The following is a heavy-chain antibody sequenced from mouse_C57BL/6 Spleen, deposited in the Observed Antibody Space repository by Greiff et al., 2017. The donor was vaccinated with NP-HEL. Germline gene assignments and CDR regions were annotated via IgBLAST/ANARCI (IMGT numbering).Heavy chain of an antibody. CDR1: GYSFTDYN. D-gene: IGHD1-1*01. CDR2: INPNYGTT. J-gene: IGHJ1*03. V-gene: IGHV1-39*01. CDR3: AQGGFITTVDWYFDV. Sequence: EVQLQQSGPELVKPGASVKISCKASGYSFTDYNMNWVKQSNGKSLEWIGDINPNYGTTSYNQKFKGKATLTVDQSSSTAYMQLNSLTSEDSAVYYCAQGGFITTVDWYFDVWGTGTTVTVSS.